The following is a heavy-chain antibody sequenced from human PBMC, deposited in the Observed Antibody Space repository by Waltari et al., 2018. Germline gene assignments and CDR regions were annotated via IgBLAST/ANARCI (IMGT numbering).Heavy chain of an antibody. CDR1: GFIFSNYG. Sequence: QVQLVESGGGVVQPGGSLRLSCAASGFIFSNYGMHWVRQAPGKGREGVAFIRFDESNQYYEDSVKGRFTISRDNSKNTLHLQMNSLKPEDTAVYFCATLTGTASMDVWGKGTTVTVSS. D-gene: IGHD1-7*01. CDR2: IRFDESNQ. CDR3: ATLTGTASMDV. J-gene: IGHJ6*03. V-gene: IGHV3-30*02.